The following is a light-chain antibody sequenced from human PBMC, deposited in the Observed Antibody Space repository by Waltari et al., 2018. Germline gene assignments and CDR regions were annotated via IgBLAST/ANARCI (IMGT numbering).Light chain of an antibody. CDR2: DVS. J-gene: IGLJ3*02. CDR3: TSYTSSSTLV. CDR1: SSQVGGYNN. Sequence: QSALTQPTSVSGSPGLAVTISFTGTSSQVGGYNNVSWYQQHPGRAPKHMIYDVSNRPSGVSNRFSGSKSGNTASLTISGLQAEDEADYYCTSYTSSSTLVFGVGTKLTVL. V-gene: IGLV2-14*01.